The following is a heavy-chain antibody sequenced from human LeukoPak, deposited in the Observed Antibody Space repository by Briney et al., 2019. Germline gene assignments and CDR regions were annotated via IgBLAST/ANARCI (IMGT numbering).Heavy chain of an antibody. CDR2: IKGDGSEK. Sequence: GGSLRLSCAASGFTFSTSWMSWVRQAPGKGLEWVANIKGDGSEKQYVDSVMGRFTVSRDNAKNSLYLQMNILRGDDTAVYYCAKYSGAYAIEHWGQGTLVTVSS. D-gene: IGHD4-17*01. CDR3: AKYSGAYAIEH. CDR1: GFTFSTSW. J-gene: IGHJ4*02. V-gene: IGHV3-7*02.